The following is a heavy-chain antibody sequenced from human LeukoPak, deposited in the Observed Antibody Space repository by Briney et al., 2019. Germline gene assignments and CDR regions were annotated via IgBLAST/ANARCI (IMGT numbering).Heavy chain of an antibody. CDR1: GFTFSIYW. D-gene: IGHD1-1*01. V-gene: IGHV3-7*05. CDR2: INQDGGER. CDR3: AGDPTGSDAFDI. Sequence: GGSLRLSCAASGFTFSIYWMNWVRQAPGRGLEWVANINQDGGERYYVDSLKGRFTISRDNAKNSLYLQMNSLRAEDTAMYYCAGDPTGSDAFDIWGQGTMVTVSS. J-gene: IGHJ3*02.